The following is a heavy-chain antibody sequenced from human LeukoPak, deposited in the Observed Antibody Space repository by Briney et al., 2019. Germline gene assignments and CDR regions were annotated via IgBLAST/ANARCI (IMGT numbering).Heavy chain of an antibody. V-gene: IGHV4-34*01. CDR1: GGSFTGYY. CDR2: INHSGST. CDR3: ARGAARRDGYK. Sequence: SETLSFTCAVYGGSFTGYYWSWIRQPPGKGLEWIGEINHSGSTNYNPSLKSRVTISVDTSKNQFSLKLTSVTAADTAVYYCARGAARRDGYKWGQGTQVTVSS. J-gene: IGHJ4*02. D-gene: IGHD5-24*01.